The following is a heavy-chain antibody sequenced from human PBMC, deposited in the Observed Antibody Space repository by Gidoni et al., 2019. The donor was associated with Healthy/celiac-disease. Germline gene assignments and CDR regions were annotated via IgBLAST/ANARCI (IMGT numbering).Heavy chain of an antibody. CDR2: IYYSGST. Sequence: QLQLQESGPGLVKPSETLSLTCTVSGGPISSSSYYWGWIRQPPGKGLEWIGSIYYSGSTYYNPSLKSRVTISVDTSKNQFSLKLSSVTAADTAVYYCARHSPPVDTAMVNWFDPWGQGTLVTVSS. CDR1: GGPISSSSYY. D-gene: IGHD5-18*01. V-gene: IGHV4-39*01. J-gene: IGHJ5*02. CDR3: ARHSPPVDTAMVNWFDP.